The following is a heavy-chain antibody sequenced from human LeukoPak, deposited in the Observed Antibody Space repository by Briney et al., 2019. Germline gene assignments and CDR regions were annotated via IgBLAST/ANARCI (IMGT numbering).Heavy chain of an antibody. D-gene: IGHD2-15*01. CDR3: ARELRAVVVVAHGFGD. CDR1: GFIFSNYG. CDR2: IKQDGSEK. V-gene: IGHV3-7*01. Sequence: PGGSLRLSCAASGFIFSNYGMSWVRQAPGKGLEWVANIKQDGSEKHYVDSVKGRFTISRDNAENSLYLQMNRLGVEDTAVSYCARELRAVVVVAHGFGDWGQGTQVSVSS. J-gene: IGHJ4*02.